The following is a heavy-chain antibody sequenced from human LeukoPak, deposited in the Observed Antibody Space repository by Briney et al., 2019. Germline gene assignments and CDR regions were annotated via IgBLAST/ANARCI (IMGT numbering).Heavy chain of an antibody. D-gene: IGHD7-27*01. CDR2: IGSDTTT. Sequence: GGSLRLSCAASGFNFRDFAISWVRQAPGKGLEWVSGIGSDTTTHYADSVKGRFTISRDNSKNTLYLQMNSLRAEDTAVYYCAKDDRALGDYWGQGTLVTVSS. CDR3: AKDDRALGDY. CDR1: GFNFRDFA. V-gene: IGHV3-23*01. J-gene: IGHJ4*02.